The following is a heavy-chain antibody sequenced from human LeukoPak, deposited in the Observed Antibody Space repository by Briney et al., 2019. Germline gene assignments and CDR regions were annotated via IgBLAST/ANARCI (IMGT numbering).Heavy chain of an antibody. Sequence: ASVKVSCKASGYTFTGYYMHWVRQAPGQGLEWMGWINPNSGGTNYAQKFQDRVTMTRDTSISTAYMELSSLRSDDTAVYYCARGSLGAHYFDYWGQGTLVTVSS. D-gene: IGHD1-26*01. V-gene: IGHV1-2*02. CDR1: GYTFTGYY. J-gene: IGHJ4*02. CDR2: INPNSGGT. CDR3: ARGSLGAHYFDY.